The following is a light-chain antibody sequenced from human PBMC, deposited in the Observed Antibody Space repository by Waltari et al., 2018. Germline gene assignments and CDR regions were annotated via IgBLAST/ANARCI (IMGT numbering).Light chain of an antibody. V-gene: IGKV1-39*01. CDR3: QKYNSAPWT. CDR1: QSISSY. Sequence: DIQMTQSPSSLSASVGDRVTITCRASQSISSYLYWYQQKPEKAPQLLIYAASSLQSGVPSRFSGRGSGTDFTLTITSLQPEDFATYYCQKYNSAPWTFGQGTKVEIK. J-gene: IGKJ1*01. CDR2: AAS.